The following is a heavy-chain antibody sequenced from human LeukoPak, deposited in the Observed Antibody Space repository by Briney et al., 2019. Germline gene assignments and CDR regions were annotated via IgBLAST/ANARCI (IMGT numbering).Heavy chain of an antibody. CDR1: GGTFSSYA. V-gene: IGHV1-69*05. Sequence: SVKVSCKASGGTFSSYAISWVRQAPGQGLEWMGGIIPIFGTANYAQRFQGRVTITTDESTSTAYMELSSLRSEDTAVYYCARVGNTYYYDSGNNWFDPWGQGTLVTVSS. CDR2: IIPIFGTA. J-gene: IGHJ5*02. D-gene: IGHD3-22*01. CDR3: ARVGNTYYYDSGNNWFDP.